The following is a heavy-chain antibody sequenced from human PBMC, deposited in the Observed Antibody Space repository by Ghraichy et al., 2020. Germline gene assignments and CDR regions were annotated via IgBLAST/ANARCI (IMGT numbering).Heavy chain of an antibody. CDR1: GFTFDTYA. CDR2: IRVSTTSG. J-gene: IGHJ6*02. D-gene: IGHD3-3*01. V-gene: IGHV3-23*01. CDR3: AKGEWLAGRFLDI. Sequence: GGSLRLSCATSGFTFDTYAMSWVRQAPGKGLEWVSSIRVSTTSGYYEDSVKGRFTVSRDNSKDTLYLQMNSLRAEDTAVYYCAKGEWLAGRFLDIWGRGTTVIVSS.